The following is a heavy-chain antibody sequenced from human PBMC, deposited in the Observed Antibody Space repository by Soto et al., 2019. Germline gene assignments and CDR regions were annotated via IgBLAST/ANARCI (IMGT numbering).Heavy chain of an antibody. CDR3: ARERSSTSCYRFCGMDV. D-gene: IGHD2-2*02. CDR2: ISSSSSTI. V-gene: IGHV3-48*01. J-gene: IGHJ6*02. Sequence: GGSLRLSCAASGFTFSSYSMNWVRQAPGKGLEWVSYISSSSSTIYYADSVKGRFTISRDNAKNSLYLQMNSLRAEDTAVYYYARERSSTSCYRFCGMDVWGQGTTVTVSS. CDR1: GFTFSSYS.